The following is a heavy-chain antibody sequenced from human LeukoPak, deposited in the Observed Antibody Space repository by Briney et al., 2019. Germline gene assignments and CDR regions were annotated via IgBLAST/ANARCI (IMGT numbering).Heavy chain of an antibody. Sequence: SETLSLTCTVSGGSISSYYWSWIRQPPGKGLEWIGYISHSGSTNYNPSLKSRVTISVDTSKNQFSLKLSSVTAADTAVYYCARMPPVGGSYVYWGQGTLVTVSS. J-gene: IGHJ4*02. CDR2: ISHSGST. CDR3: ARMPPVGGSYVY. CDR1: GGSISSYY. V-gene: IGHV4-59*01. D-gene: IGHD1-26*01.